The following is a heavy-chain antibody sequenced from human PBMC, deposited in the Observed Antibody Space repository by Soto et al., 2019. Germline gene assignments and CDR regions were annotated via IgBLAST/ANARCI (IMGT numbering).Heavy chain of an antibody. J-gene: IGHJ6*02. CDR1: GYIFVNYG. Sequence: QVQLVQSGDEVRKPGSSVKVSCKASGYIFVNYGIAWVRQAPGQGLEWMGWISPYSGNTHYASKAQGRLTMTTDTSTSTAYMDLRSLTADGTAGYYGAMVYNCVTPTLKDVWGQQTTVTVCS. D-gene: IGHD2-8*01. CDR3: AMVYNCVTPTLKDV. CDR2: ISPYSGNT. V-gene: IGHV1-18*01.